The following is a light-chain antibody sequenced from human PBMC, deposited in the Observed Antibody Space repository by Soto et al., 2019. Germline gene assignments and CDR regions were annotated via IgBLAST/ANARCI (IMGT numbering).Light chain of an antibody. V-gene: IGLV2-14*01. CDR2: EVS. CDR3: SSSTSSSTVV. J-gene: IGLJ2*01. Sequence: QSVLTQPASVSGSPGQSITISCTGTSSDVGGYNYVSWYQQHPGKAPKLMIYEVSNRPSGVSNRFSGSKSGNTASLTISGLQAEDEADYYCSSSTSSSTVVCGGGTKLTVL. CDR1: SSDVGGYNY.